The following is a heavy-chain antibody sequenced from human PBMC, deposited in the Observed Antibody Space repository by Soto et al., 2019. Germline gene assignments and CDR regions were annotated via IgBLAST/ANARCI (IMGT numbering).Heavy chain of an antibody. CDR1: GFTFSSYW. Sequence: GGSLRLSCAASGFTFSSYWMHWVRQAPGKGLVWVSRINSDGSSTSYADSVKGRFTISRDNAKNTLYLQMNSLRAEDTAVYYCARVSGSTILNYYYYYGMDVWGQGTTVTVSS. J-gene: IGHJ6*02. CDR3: ARVSGSTILNYYYYYGMDV. CDR2: INSDGSST. D-gene: IGHD3-3*01. V-gene: IGHV3-74*01.